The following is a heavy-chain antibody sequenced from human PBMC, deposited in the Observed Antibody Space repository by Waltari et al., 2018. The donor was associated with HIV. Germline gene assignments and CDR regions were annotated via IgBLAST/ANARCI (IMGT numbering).Heavy chain of an antibody. CDR3: TRAGFAHGSSS. V-gene: IGHV4-34*02. J-gene: IGHJ5*02. D-gene: IGHD6-6*01. Sequence: QVHLQQWGTGLLKPWETLSLTCALYGGSFNGYFWSWIRQPPGKGLEWIGEVTPLGVITYNPSLKSRVTISVDTSKNQFSLILRSVRDVDTAFYFCTRAGFAHGSSSWSQGTPVTVSS. CDR1: GGSFNGYF. CDR2: VTPLGVI.